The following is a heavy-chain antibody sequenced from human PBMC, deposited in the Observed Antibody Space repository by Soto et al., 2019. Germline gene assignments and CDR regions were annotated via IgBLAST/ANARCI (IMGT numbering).Heavy chain of an antibody. J-gene: IGHJ6*02. CDR1: GFTFSNYA. CDR2: FSGSGGST. Sequence: VQLLESGGGLVQPGGSLRLSCAAAGFTFSNYALTWVRQSPGKGLEWVSTFSGSGGSTYYADSVRGRFTISRDNSKKSLFLQMNSVRVEDTAIYYCARDWTGDTCPCLDVWGQGTTVSVSS. V-gene: IGHV3-23*01. D-gene: IGHD3-3*01. CDR3: ARDWTGDTCPCLDV.